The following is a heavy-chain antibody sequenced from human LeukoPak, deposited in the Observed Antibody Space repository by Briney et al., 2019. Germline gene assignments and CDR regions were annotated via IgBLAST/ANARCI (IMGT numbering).Heavy chain of an antibody. V-gene: IGHV4-4*09. CDR1: GVSINTRY. Sequence: SETLSLTCTVSGVSINTRYLIWIRQPPGKGLEGVGYIYDSGTTNYNPSLKRRVTMSVATSNSQFSLRLTSVTAADTAFYSCVVILNQDFFDYWGQGPLVTVSS. CDR2: IYDSGTT. J-gene: IGHJ4*02. CDR3: VVILNQDFFDY. D-gene: IGHD2/OR15-2a*01.